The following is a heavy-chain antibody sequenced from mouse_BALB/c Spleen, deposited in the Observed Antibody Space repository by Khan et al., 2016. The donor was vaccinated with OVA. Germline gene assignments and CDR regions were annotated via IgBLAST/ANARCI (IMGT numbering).Heavy chain of an antibody. V-gene: IGHV5-6*02. J-gene: IGHJ3*01. CDR2: VSTGGGYT. CDR3: TRLAYYYDSEGFAY. D-gene: IGHD1-1*01. Sequence: EVKLEESGGDLVKPGGSLKLYCAASGFTFSTYGMSWVRQTPDKRLEWVATVSTGGGYTSSPDSVKGRFTISRDNAKNTLYLQMSGLKSEDTAMFYCTRLAYYYDSEGFAYWGQGTLVTVSA. CDR1: GFTFSTYG.